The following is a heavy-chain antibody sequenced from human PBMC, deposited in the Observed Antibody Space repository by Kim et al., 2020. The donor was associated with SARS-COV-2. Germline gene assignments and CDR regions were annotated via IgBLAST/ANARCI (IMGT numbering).Heavy chain of an antibody. J-gene: IGHJ4*02. V-gene: IGHV4-39*01. CDR2: T. CDR3: ARRSRFGEFY. D-gene: IGHD3-10*01. Sequence: TYYNPSLKSRVTISVDTSKNQFSLKLSSVTAADTAVYYCARRSRFGEFYWGQGTLVTVSS.